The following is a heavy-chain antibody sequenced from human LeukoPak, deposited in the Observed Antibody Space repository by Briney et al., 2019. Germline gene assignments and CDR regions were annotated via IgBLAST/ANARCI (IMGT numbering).Heavy chain of an antibody. CDR3: AKVGVSGYFSQTYYYAMDV. CDR1: GFTFSSYA. V-gene: IGHV3-23*01. J-gene: IGHJ6*02. Sequence: PGGSLRLSCAASGFTFSSYAMSWVRQAPGKGLEWVSGISGSGDSTYYADSVKGRFTISRDTSRNTLYLQMNSLRADDTAVYYCAKVGVSGYFSQTYYYAMDVWGQGTTVTVSS. D-gene: IGHD3-3*01. CDR2: ISGSGDST.